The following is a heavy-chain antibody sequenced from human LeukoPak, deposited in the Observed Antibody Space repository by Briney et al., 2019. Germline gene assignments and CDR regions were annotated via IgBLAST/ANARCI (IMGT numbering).Heavy chain of an antibody. CDR3: ARDMAAGTKLGYYYYYMDV. CDR1: GYTFTGYY. Sequence: GASVKVSCKASGYTFTGYYMHWVRQAPGQGLEWMGWINPNSGGTNYAQKFQGRVTMTRDTSISTAYMELSRLRSEDTAVYYCARDMAAGTKLGYYYYYMDVWSKGTTVTVSS. V-gene: IGHV1-2*02. J-gene: IGHJ6*03. D-gene: IGHD6-13*01. CDR2: INPNSGGT.